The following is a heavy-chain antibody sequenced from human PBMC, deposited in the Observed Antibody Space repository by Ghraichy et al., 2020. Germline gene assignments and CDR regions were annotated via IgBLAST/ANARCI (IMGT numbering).Heavy chain of an antibody. CDR3: AKESPLRGRGPYFYAAFDF. J-gene: IGHJ4*02. Sequence: SCAASGFNVSSNYMSWVRQAPGQGLEWVSVVYSGGSIYYADSVKGRFTMSSHNSTNMVFLQMNNLRTDDTAIYYCAKESPLRGRGPYFYAAFDFWGQGALVTVSS. CDR1: GFNVSSNY. V-gene: IGHV3-53*04. D-gene: IGHD3-22*01. CDR2: VYSGGSI.